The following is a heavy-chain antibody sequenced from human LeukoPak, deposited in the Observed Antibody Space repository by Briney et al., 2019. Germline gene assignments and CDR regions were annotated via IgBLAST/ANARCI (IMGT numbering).Heavy chain of an antibody. V-gene: IGHV3-30*02. Sequence: GGSLRLSRAASGFTFSSYGMHWVRQAPGKGLEWVAFIRYDGSNKYYADSVKGRFTISRDNSKNTLYLQMNSLRAEDTAVYYCAKDPATITEGGYWGQGTLVTVSS. CDR3: AKDPATITEGGY. CDR1: GFTFSSYG. CDR2: IRYDGSNK. D-gene: IGHD5-24*01. J-gene: IGHJ4*02.